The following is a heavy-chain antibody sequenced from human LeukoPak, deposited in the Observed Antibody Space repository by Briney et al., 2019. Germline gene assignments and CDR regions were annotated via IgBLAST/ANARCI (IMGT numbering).Heavy chain of an antibody. V-gene: IGHV1-2*02. CDR2: INPNSGGT. CDR3: ASNVGRHLVYGNYDILAGYYNWFGWFDP. Sequence: ASVKVSCKASGYTFTGYYMHWVRQAPGQGLEWMGWINPNSGGTNYAQKFQGRVTMTRDTSISTAYMELSRLRSEDTAVYYCASNVGRHLVYGNYDILAGYYNWFGWFDPWGQGTLVTVSS. D-gene: IGHD3-9*01. CDR1: GYTFTGYY. J-gene: IGHJ5*02.